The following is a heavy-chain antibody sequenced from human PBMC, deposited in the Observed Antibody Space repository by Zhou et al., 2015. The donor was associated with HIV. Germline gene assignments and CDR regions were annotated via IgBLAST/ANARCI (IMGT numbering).Heavy chain of an antibody. D-gene: IGHD1-20*01. Sequence: QVQLVQSGAEVKKPGSSVKVSCKASGGTFSSYTISWVRQAPGQGLEWMGRIIPILGIANYAQKFQGRVTITADKSTSTAYMELSSLRSEDTAVYYCARGRITGNWFDPWGQGTLVTVSS. CDR3: ARGRITGNWFDP. CDR2: IIPILGIA. J-gene: IGHJ5*02. V-gene: IGHV1-69*02. CDR1: GGTFSSYT.